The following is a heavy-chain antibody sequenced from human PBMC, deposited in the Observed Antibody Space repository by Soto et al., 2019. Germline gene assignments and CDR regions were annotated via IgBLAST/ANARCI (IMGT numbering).Heavy chain of an antibody. D-gene: IGHD6-19*01. J-gene: IGHJ4*02. CDR1: GGTFSSYA. Sequence: QVQLVQSGAEVKKPGSSVKVSCKAAGGTFSSYAISWVRQAPGQGLEWMGGIIPIFGTANYAQKFQGSVTITADESTSTAYMELSRLRSEDTAVYYCARLPVADLYRDYWGQGTLVTVSS. CDR2: IIPIFGTA. CDR3: ARLPVADLYRDY. V-gene: IGHV1-69*12.